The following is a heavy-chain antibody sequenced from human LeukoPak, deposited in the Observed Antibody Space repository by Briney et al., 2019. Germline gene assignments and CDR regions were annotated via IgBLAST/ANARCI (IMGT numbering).Heavy chain of an antibody. V-gene: IGHV3-11*01. CDR3: AREMDGPYGSGSPLDY. Sequence: GGSLRLSCAASGFTFSEYYMSWIRQAPGKGLEWVSYISSSGSTTYYADSVKGQFTISRDNAKNSLYLQMNSLRAEDTAVYYCAREMDGPYGSGSPLDYWGQGTLVTVSS. CDR1: GFTFSEYY. D-gene: IGHD3-10*01. J-gene: IGHJ4*02. CDR2: ISSSGSTT.